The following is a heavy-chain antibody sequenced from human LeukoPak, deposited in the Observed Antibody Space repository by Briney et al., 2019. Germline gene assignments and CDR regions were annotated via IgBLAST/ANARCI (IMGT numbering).Heavy chain of an antibody. D-gene: IGHD5-12*01. CDR2: INPNTGDT. CDR3: ATTLRNNPP. J-gene: IGHJ5*02. V-gene: IGHV1-2*02. CDR1: GHTFTGHY. Sequence: ASVKVSCKASGHTFTGHYIHWVRQAPGQGLEWMAWINPNTGDTNYAQKFQGRVTMTSDTSINTAYMEMTRLTSDDTAVYYCATTLRNNPPWGQGTLVTVSS.